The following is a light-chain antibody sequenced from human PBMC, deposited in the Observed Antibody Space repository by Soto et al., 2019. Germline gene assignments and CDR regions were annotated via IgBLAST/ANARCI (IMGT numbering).Light chain of an antibody. CDR3: SSYASSNNLYV. CDR2: EVT. CDR1: SSDVGGYKY. Sequence: QSVLTQPPSASGSPGQSVTISCTGTSSDVGGYKYVSWYQQHPGKAPKLMIYEVTKRPSGVPDRLSGSKSCNAASLTVSGLQAEGGAYYYWSSYASSNNLYVFGTGTKLTVL. J-gene: IGLJ1*01. V-gene: IGLV2-8*01.